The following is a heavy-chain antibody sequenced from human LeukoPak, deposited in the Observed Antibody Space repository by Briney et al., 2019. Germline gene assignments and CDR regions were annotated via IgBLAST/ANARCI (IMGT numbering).Heavy chain of an antibody. J-gene: IGHJ5*02. Sequence: SETLSLTCTVSGVSISTYHWTWIRQPAGKGLEWIGRISGSGSTIYNPSLKSRVTMSLDMSNNHFSLKMSSVTAADTAVYYCAGDRGSDGSDQLDPWGQGILVIVSS. CDR3: AGDRGSDGSDQLDP. V-gene: IGHV4-4*07. D-gene: IGHD3-10*01. CDR1: GVSISTYH. CDR2: ISGSGST.